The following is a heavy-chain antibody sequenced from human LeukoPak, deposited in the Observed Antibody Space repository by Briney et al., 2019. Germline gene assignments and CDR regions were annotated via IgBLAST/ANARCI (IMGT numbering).Heavy chain of an antibody. V-gene: IGHV4-34*01. J-gene: IGHJ4*02. CDR1: GGSFSGYY. CDR2: INHSGST. CDR3: ARGPPNSKKAIDY. D-gene: IGHD1-1*01. Sequence: SETLSLTCAVYGGSFSGYYWSWIRQPPGKGLEWIGEINHSGSTNYNPSLKSRVTISVDTSKNQFSLKLSSVTAADTAVYYCARGPPNSKKAIDYWGQGTLVTVS.